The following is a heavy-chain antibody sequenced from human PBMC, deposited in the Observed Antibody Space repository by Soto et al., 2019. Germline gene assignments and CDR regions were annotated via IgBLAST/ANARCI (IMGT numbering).Heavy chain of an antibody. CDR3: ARDRARDFWSGYYDY. V-gene: IGHV1-2*04. CDR2: INPNSGGT. J-gene: IGHJ4*02. CDR1: GYTFTGYY. Sequence: QVQLVQSGAEVKKPGASVKVSCKASGYTFTGYYMHWVRQAPGQGLEWMGWINPNSGGTNYAQKFQGWVTRTRDTSISTAYMELSRLRSDDTAVYYCARDRARDFWSGYYDYWGQGTLVTVSS. D-gene: IGHD3-3*01.